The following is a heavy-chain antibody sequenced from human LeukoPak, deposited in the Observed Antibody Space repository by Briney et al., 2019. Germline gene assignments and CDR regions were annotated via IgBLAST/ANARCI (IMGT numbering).Heavy chain of an antibody. J-gene: IGHJ6*03. V-gene: IGHV3-21*01. CDR1: GFTFSGYS. D-gene: IGHD3-10*01. Sequence: GGSLRLSCAASGFTFSGYSMNWVRQAPGKGLEWVSSISSSSSYIYYADSVKGRFTISRDNAKNSLYLQMNSLRAEDTAVYYCARDGGITLVRGVIMGDYYYYYMDVWGRGTTVTVSS. CDR2: ISSSSSYI. CDR3: ARDGGITLVRGVIMGDYYYYYMDV.